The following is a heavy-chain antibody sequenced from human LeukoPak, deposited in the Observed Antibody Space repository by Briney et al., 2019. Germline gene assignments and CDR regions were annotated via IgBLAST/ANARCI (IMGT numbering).Heavy chain of an antibody. V-gene: IGHV4-59*08. CDR2: IYYSGST. CDR1: GGSISSYY. D-gene: IGHD6-13*01. Sequence: PSETLSLTCTVSGGSISSYYWSWIRQPPGKGLEWIGYIYYSGSTNYNPSLKSRVTISVDTSKNQFSLKLSSVTAADTAVYYCARQEQQRIYNNWFDPWGQGTLVTVSS. CDR3: ARQEQQRIYNNWFDP. J-gene: IGHJ5*02.